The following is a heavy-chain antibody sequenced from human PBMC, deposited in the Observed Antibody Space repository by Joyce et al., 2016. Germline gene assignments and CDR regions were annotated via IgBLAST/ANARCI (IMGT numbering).Heavy chain of an antibody. CDR2: IYHNGKT. V-gene: IGHV4-38-2*02. D-gene: IGHD2/OR15-2a*01. CDR3: ARDPQNFGF. CDR1: GDSISSGYF. J-gene: IGHJ4*02. Sequence: VQLQESGPGLVKPSETLSLTCDVSGDSISSGYFYDWVRQAPGKGLEWIANIYHNGKTYYNASLKSRVTISVDTSENQLSLKLSSVTAADTAVYYCARDPQNFGFWGQGTLVIVSS.